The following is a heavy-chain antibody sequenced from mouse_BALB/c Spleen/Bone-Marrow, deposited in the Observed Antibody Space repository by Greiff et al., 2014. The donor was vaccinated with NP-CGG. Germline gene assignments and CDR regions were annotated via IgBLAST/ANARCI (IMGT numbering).Heavy chain of an antibody. CDR1: GFPFRDYY. CDR3: ARSGERYGAMDY. CDR2: ISDVGCCT. V-gene: IGHV5-4*02. D-gene: IGHD2-10*02. Sequence: LKLSFAASGFPFRDYYMYWVRQTPEKRLAWVATISDVGCCTFYQDSGWGLCTISRDNAKNNMYLQMRSLKSEDTARYYCARSGERYGAMDYWGQGTSVTVFS. J-gene: IGHJ4*01.